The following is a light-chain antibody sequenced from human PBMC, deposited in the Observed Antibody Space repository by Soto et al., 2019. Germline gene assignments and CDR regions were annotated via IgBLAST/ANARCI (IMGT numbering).Light chain of an antibody. Sequence: QSALTQPASVSGSHGQSITISCTGTSSDVGGYNYVSWFQQHPGKAPKVMIYDVSDRPSGVSNRFSGSKSGNTASLTISGLQAEDEADYYCSSYTTNSPHVAFGGGTKLTV. J-gene: IGLJ2*01. CDR1: SSDVGGYNY. CDR3: SSYTTNSPHVA. V-gene: IGLV2-14*01. CDR2: DVS.